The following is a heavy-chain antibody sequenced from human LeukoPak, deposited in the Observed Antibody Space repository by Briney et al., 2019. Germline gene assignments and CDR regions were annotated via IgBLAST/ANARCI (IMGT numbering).Heavy chain of an antibody. CDR1: GFTFNYYG. D-gene: IGHD2-2*01. J-gene: IGHJ4*02. V-gene: IGHV3-23*01. Sequence: GGSLRLSCAASGFTFNYYGMSWVRQAPGRGLEWVSSISGSGGSTYYADSVKGRFTISRDNSKNTLNLQMNSLRVEDTAIYYCAKANTDILVVPAAWSDYWGQGTLVTVSS. CDR3: AKANTDILVVPAAWSDY. CDR2: ISGSGGST.